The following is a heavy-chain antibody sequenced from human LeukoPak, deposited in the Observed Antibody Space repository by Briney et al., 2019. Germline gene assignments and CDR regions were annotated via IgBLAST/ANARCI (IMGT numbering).Heavy chain of an antibody. J-gene: IGHJ4*02. D-gene: IGHD3-22*01. Sequence: ASVKVSCKASGYTFTSYAIHWVRQAPGRRLEWMGWINAGNGNTKYSQKLQGRVTITRDTSARTAYMELSSLRSEDTAVYYCARGIDYYESSGYLPGAYWGQGTLVTVSS. CDR3: ARGIDYYESSGYLPGAY. V-gene: IGHV1-3*01. CDR1: GYTFTSYA. CDR2: INAGNGNT.